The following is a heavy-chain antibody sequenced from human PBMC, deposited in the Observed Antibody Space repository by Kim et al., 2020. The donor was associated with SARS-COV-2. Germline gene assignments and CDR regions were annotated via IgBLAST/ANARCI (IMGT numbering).Heavy chain of an antibody. CDR1: GDDVSSDTAT. J-gene: IGHJ6*02. CDR2: THYRSKWSG. V-gene: IGHV6-1*01. Sequence: SQTLSLTCAIFGDDVSSDTATWSWIRQSPSGGLEWLGRTHYRSKWSGEIAPSVKSRITFDSDTAKNQLSLKLISVTPEDAAVYFCARESCRGGRCYKYGMDVWGQGTTVTVSS. CDR3: ARESCRGGRCYKYGMDV. D-gene: IGHD2-15*01.